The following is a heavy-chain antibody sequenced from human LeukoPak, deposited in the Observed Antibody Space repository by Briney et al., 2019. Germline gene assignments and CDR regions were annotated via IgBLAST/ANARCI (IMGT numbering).Heavy chain of an antibody. CDR1: GYTFTSYG. J-gene: IGHJ4*02. V-gene: IGHV1-18*01. CDR3: ARQLRWDQYYFDY. D-gene: IGHD4-23*01. Sequence: ASVKVSCKASGYTFTSYGISWVRQAPGQGLEWMGWISAYNGDTKYALNLQGRVTMTTDTSTSTAYMELRSLRSDDTAVYYCARQLRWDQYYFDYWGQGTLVTVSS. CDR2: ISAYNGDT.